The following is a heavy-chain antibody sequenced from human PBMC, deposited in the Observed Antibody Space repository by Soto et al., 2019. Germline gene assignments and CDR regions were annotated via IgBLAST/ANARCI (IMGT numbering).Heavy chain of an antibody. Sequence: EEQLLESGGGFVQPGESLRLSCVASGFTFSLSAMSWVRQAPGRGLEWVSSISGGGGSTEYTDSVKGRFTISRDNSKDTVHLQMNSLRAEDAAVYYCAKGPEYDILTGCDYWGQGALVTVSS. CDR2: ISGGGGST. V-gene: IGHV3-23*01. D-gene: IGHD3-9*01. CDR3: AKGPEYDILTGCDY. CDR1: GFTFSLSA. J-gene: IGHJ4*02.